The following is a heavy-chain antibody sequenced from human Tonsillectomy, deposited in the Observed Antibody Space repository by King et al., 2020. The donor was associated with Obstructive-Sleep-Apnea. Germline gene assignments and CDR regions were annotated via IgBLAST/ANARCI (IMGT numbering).Heavy chain of an antibody. CDR3: ATSANPNYYDHSQYPDY. CDR1: GGSISDTTYY. CDR2: VYFTGKT. J-gene: IGHJ4*02. D-gene: IGHD3-22*01. Sequence: QLQLQESGPRLVKPSETLSLTCSVSGGSISDTTYYWEWIRQTPGKGLEWVGSVYFTGKTYYNPSFKSRVALSVDTSKNQFSLTLTSVTAADTAVFYCATSANPNYYDHSQYPDYWGQGILVAVSS. V-gene: IGHV4-39*07.